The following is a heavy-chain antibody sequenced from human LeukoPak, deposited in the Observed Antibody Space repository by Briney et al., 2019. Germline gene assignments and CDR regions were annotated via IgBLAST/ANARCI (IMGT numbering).Heavy chain of an antibody. J-gene: IGHJ4*02. CDR2: INSDGSST. D-gene: IGHD3-10*01. V-gene: IGHV3-74*01. CDR3: ARVGSGNFDY. CDR1: GFTFSSYW. Sequence: HPGGSLRLSCAASGFTFSSYWMHWVRQAPGKGLVWDSRINSDGSSTSYADSVKGRFTISRDNAKNTLYLQMNSLRAEDTAVYYCARVGSGNFDYWGQGTLVTVSS.